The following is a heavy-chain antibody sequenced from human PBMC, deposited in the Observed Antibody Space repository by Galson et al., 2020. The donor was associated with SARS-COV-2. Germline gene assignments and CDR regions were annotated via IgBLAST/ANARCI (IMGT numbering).Heavy chain of an antibody. Sequence: GGSLRLSCAASGFTFSNYAIHWVRQAPGKGLEWVAVTSYDGSNKFYADSVKGRFTISRDNSKNTLYLQMNSLRGEDTAVYYCARHQAGYGDYGGLDYWGQGTLVTVSS. CDR2: TSYDGSNK. CDR1: GFTFSNYA. CDR3: ARHQAGYGDYGGLDY. D-gene: IGHD4-17*01. V-gene: IGHV3-30-3*01. J-gene: IGHJ4*02.